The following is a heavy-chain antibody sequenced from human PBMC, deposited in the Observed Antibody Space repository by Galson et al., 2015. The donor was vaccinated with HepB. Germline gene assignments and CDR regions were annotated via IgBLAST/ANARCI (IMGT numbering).Heavy chain of an antibody. CDR1: GFTFSSYS. CDR2: MSYDGTNK. D-gene: IGHD5-18*01. J-gene: IGHJ4*02. CDR3: ARTGSAMVSSFEY. Sequence: SLRLSCAASGFTFSSYSMNWVRQAPGKGLEWVASMSYDGTNKYYIDSVKGRFTISRDNSKNALYLQMDSLRSEDTAVYYCARTGSAMVSSFEYWGQGTLVIVSS. V-gene: IGHV3-30*03.